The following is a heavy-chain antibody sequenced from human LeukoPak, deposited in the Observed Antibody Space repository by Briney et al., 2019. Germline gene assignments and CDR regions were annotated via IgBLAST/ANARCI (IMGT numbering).Heavy chain of an antibody. J-gene: IGHJ4*02. D-gene: IGHD2-21*02. CDR1: GVSISSYY. V-gene: IGHV4-59*01. CDR2: IYSSGST. CDR3: ARFAYCGGHCWYYFDY. Sequence: NPSETLSLTCTVSGVSISSYYWSWIRQPPGKGLEWIGYIYSSGSTNYNPSLKSRITISVDTSKNQFSLKLSSVTAADTAVYYCARFAYCGGHCWYYFDYWGQGSLVTVSS.